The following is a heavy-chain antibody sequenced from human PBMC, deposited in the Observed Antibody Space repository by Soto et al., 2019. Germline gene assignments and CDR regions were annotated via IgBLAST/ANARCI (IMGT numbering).Heavy chain of an antibody. J-gene: IGHJ4*02. V-gene: IGHV3-30-3*01. CDR2: ISPDGAIK. CDR3: ARSGGSSAPATRYFEY. CDR1: GFAFSGYS. Sequence: SLRLSCEASGFAFSGYSMHWVRQAPGKGLEWVALISPDGAIKYYADSVQGRCTITRDNSKSTLYLQLNSLRGEDSAVYSCARSGGSSAPATRYFEYWGQGTPVTVSS. D-gene: IGHD3-16*01.